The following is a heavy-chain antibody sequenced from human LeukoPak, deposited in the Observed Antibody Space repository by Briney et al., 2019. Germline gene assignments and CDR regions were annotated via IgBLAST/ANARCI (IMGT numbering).Heavy chain of an antibody. CDR1: GFSFSNYD. CDR2: TNPHSERT. CDR3: ARVARPPYKLCGSVTCYGEDAFDF. V-gene: IGHV1-8*01. J-gene: IGHJ3*01. D-gene: IGHD2-2*01. Sequence: ASVKVSCKASGFSFSNYDINWVRQAPGQGLEWVGGTNPHSERTGYAEKFRDRVTMTRDTSRSTAYMELSSLTSEHTAVYYCARVARPPYKLCGSVTCYGEDAFDFWGQGTMVTVSS.